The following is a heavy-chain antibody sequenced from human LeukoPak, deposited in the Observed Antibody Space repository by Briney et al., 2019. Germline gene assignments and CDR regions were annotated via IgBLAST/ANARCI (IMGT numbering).Heavy chain of an antibody. CDR1: GYTFTSYG. D-gene: IGHD3-10*01. CDR3: ARDLVWFGELPTVLFDY. J-gene: IGHJ4*02. CDR2: ISAYNGNT. Sequence: GASVKVSCKASGYTFTSYGISWVRQAPGQGLEWMGWISAYNGNTNYAQKLQGRVTMTTDTSTSTAYMELRSLRSDDTAVYYCARDLVWFGELPTVLFDYWGQGTLVTVSS. V-gene: IGHV1-18*01.